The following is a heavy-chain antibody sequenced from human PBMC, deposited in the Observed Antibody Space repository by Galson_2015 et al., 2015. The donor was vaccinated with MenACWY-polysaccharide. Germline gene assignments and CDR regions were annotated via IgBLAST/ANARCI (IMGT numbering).Heavy chain of an antibody. Sequence: SLRLSCAASGFTFSSYDMHWVRQATGKGLEWVSAIGTAGDTYYPGSVKGRFTISRENAKNSLYLQMNSLRAGDTAVYYCARGVSSGWHNYYFDYWGQGTLVTVSS. D-gene: IGHD6-19*01. CDR3: ARGVSSGWHNYYFDY. V-gene: IGHV3-13*01. CDR2: IGTAGDT. J-gene: IGHJ4*02. CDR1: GFTFSSYD.